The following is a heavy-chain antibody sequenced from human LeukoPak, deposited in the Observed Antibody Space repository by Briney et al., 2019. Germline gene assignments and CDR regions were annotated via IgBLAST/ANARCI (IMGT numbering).Heavy chain of an antibody. V-gene: IGHV4-34*01. CDR3: ARDAITMVRGVIQSTFDY. Sequence: TSETLSLTCAVYGGSFSGYYWSWIRQPPGKGLEWIGEINHSGSTNYNPFLKSRVTMSVDTSKNQFSLKLSSVTAADTAVYYCARDAITMVRGVIQSTFDYWGQGTLVTVSS. J-gene: IGHJ4*02. CDR1: GGSFSGYY. CDR2: INHSGST. D-gene: IGHD3-10*01.